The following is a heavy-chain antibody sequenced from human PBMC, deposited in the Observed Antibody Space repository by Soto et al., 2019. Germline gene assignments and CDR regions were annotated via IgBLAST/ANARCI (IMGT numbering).Heavy chain of an antibody. CDR3: ARDLRRNFDY. J-gene: IGHJ4*02. Sequence: PGGSLRLSCAASGFTFSSYGMNWVRQAPGKGLEWILYISSGTGSTIYYADSVEGRFTISRDNAKNSLYLQMNSLRAEDTAVYYCARDLRRNFDYWGQGTLVTVSS. CDR2: ISSGTGSTI. D-gene: IGHD5-12*01. CDR1: GFTFSSYG. V-gene: IGHV3-48*01.